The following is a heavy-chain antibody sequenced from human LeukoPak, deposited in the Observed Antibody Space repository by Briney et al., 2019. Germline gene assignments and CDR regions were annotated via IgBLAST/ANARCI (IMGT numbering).Heavy chain of an antibody. CDR2: IRNSGGTI. CDR3: AGGPNSSGWRAYYYGMDV. V-gene: IGHV3-11*01. D-gene: IGHD6-19*01. Sequence: PGGSLRLSCAASGFTFSDYYMSWIRQAPGKGLEWVSYIRNSGGTIYYADSVKGRFTISRDNAKNSLYLQMNSLRAEDTAVYYCAGGPNSSGWRAYYYGMDVWGQGTTVTVSS. CDR1: GFTFSDYY. J-gene: IGHJ6*02.